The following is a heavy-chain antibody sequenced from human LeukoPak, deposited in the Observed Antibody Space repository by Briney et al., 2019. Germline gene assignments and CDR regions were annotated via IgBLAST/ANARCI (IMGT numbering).Heavy chain of an antibody. J-gene: IGHJ3*02. CDR2: IDPDSGGT. D-gene: IGHD3-22*01. CDR3: AREYYNSSGLNHAFDN. Sequence: ASVKVSCKASGYTFNDYCIHWVRQAPGQGLEWMGMIDPDSGGTSYPPKFPDRVTMTSDTSITTAYMALSRLRSDDTAVYYCAREYYNSSGLNHAFDNWGQGTLVTVSS. CDR1: GYTFNDYC. V-gene: IGHV1-2*02.